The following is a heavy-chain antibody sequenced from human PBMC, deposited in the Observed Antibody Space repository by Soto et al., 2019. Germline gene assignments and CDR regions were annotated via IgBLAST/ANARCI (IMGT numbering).Heavy chain of an antibody. V-gene: IGHV2-5*02. Sequence: QITLKESGPTLVKPTQTLTLTCTFSGFSLSTSGVGVGWIRQPPGKALEWLALIYWDNGRRYSPSLNNRLAITKDPAKNQVVRTTTNMDPVDTPTYYDVHRVDLWTWGQGTLVTVSS. CDR2: IYWDNGR. CDR3: VHRVDLWT. D-gene: IGHD3-10*01. CDR1: GFSLSTSGVG. J-gene: IGHJ5*02.